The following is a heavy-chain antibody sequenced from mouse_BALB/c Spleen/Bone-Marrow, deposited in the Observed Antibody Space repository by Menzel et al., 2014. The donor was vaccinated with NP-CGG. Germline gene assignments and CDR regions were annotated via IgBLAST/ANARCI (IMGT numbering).Heavy chain of an antibody. D-gene: IGHD2-1*01. V-gene: IGHV1S81*02. Sequence: VQLQQSGAELVKPGASVKLPCKASGHTFTSYWMHWVKQRPGQGLEWIGEINPSNGRTNYNETFKSKATLTIDKSSTTTNMQHSNLTSDDSAVYYCARYGNYGAIDYWGQGTTVTVSS. J-gene: IGHJ4*01. CDR3: ARYGNYGAIDY. CDR1: GHTFTSYW. CDR2: INPSNGRT.